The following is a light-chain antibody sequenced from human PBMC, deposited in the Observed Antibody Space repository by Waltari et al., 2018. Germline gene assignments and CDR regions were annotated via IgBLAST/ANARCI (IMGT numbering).Light chain of an antibody. CDR1: QSITIW. J-gene: IGKJ1*01. V-gene: IGKV1-5*03. CDR3: QQSYSTPRT. Sequence: DIQMTQSPSTLSASVGDRVTITCRASQSITIWLAWYQQRPGNAPKLLIYKASNLESGVPSRFSGSGSGTEFTLTISSLQPDDFATYYCQQSYSTPRTFGHGTKVETK. CDR2: KAS.